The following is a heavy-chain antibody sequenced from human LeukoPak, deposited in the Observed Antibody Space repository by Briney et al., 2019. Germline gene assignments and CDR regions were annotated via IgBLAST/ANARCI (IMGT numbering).Heavy chain of an antibody. CDR2: ISGSGGST. J-gene: IGHJ4*02. V-gene: IGHV3-23*01. CDR3: AKAPMVRGAVFDY. CDR1: GFTFSSYA. Sequence: GGSLRLSCAASGFTFSSYAMSWVRQAPGKGLEWVSAISGSGGSTYYADSVKGRFTISRDNSKNTLYLQTNSLRAEDTAVYYCAKAPMVRGAVFDYWGQGTLVTVSS. D-gene: IGHD3-10*01.